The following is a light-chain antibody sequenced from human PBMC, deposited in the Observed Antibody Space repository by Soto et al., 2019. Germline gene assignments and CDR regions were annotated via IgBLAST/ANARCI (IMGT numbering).Light chain of an antibody. CDR3: QSYDSSLIVSKV. CDR1: SSNLGAGYD. V-gene: IGLV1-40*01. Sequence: QSVLSQPPSVSGAPRQRVTISCSGSSSNLGAGYDVQWYQQFPGTAPKLLIYANSARPSGVPDRFSGSKSGTSASLAITGLQAEDEADYYCQSYDSSLIVSKVFGTGTKVTVL. CDR2: ANS. J-gene: IGLJ1*01.